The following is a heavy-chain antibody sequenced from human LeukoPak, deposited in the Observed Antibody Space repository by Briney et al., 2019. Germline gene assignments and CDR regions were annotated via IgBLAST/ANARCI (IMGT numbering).Heavy chain of an antibody. V-gene: IGHV3-30-3*01. Sequence: GGSLRLSCAASGFTFSSYAMHWVRQAPGEGLEWVAVISYDGSNKYYADSVKGRFTISRDNSKNTLYLQMNSLRAEDTAVYYCARDHNHSGSYFDYWGQGTLVTVSS. CDR1: GFTFSSYA. CDR3: ARDHNHSGSYFDY. CDR2: ISYDGSNK. D-gene: IGHD1-26*01. J-gene: IGHJ4*02.